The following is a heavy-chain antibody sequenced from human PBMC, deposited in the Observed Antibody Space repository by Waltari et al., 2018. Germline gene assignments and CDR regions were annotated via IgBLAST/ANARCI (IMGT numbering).Heavy chain of an antibody. CDR2: IYSDGST. D-gene: IGHD6-6*01. CDR1: GGPNKAYY. CDR3: ARMIEYRNSWDAFDV. Sequence: QVQLQESGPGLVQPSETLSLTCTVSGGPNKAYYWNWILQTPGKGLDWIGNIYSDGSTDYNPSLQSRITISIDTSKKEFSLKLSSVTAADTATYYCARMIEYRNSWDAFDVWGQGTMVTVSS. J-gene: IGHJ3*01. V-gene: IGHV4-4*09.